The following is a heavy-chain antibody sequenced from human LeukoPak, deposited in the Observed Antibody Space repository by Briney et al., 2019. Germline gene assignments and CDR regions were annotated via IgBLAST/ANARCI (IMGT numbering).Heavy chain of an antibody. CDR1: GSSFTSYW. J-gene: IGHJ4*02. CDR3: AISPSSGWYY. V-gene: IGHV5-51*01. CDR2: IYPGDSDT. D-gene: IGHD6-19*01. Sequence: GESLKISCKGSGSSFTSYWIGWLREMPGEGLEWMGIIYPGDSDTRYSPSFQGQVTISADKSISTAYLQWSSLKASDTAMYYCAISPSSGWYYWGQGTLVTVSS.